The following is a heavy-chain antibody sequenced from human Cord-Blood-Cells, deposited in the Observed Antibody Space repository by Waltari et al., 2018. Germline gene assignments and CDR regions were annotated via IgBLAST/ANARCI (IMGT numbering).Heavy chain of an antibody. D-gene: IGHD1-26*01. CDR3: ASGGAVVQPYSGSQLNY. Sequence: QVQLVQSGAEVKKPGASVKVSCKASGYTFTSYAMHWVRQAPGQRLEWMGWINAGNGNTKYSQKFQGRVTITRDTSASTAYMELSSLRSEDTAVYYCASGGAVVQPYSGSQLNYWGQGTLVTVSS. V-gene: IGHV1-3*01. CDR2: INAGNGNT. J-gene: IGHJ4*02. CDR1: GYTFTSYA.